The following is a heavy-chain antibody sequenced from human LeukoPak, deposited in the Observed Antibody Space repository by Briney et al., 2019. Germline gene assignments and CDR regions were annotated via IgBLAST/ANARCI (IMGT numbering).Heavy chain of an antibody. V-gene: IGHV3-30*04. CDR1: GFTFSSYA. J-gene: IGHJ6*03. CDR2: ISYDGSNK. D-gene: IGHD5-12*01. CDR3: AREVATIRYSYYYYMDV. Sequence: GGSLRLSCAASGFTFSSYAMHWVRQAPGKGLEWVAVISYDGSNKYYADSVKGRFTISRDNSKNTLYQQMNSLRAEDTAVYYCAREVATIRYSYYYYMDVWGKGTTVTVSS.